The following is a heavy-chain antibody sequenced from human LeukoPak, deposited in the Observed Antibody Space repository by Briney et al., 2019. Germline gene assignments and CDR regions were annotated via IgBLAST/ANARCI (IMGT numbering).Heavy chain of an antibody. CDR2: IFYTGST. Sequence: PSETLSLTCSVSGGSISGYYWSWIRQSPGMGLEWIGYIFYTGSTTYNPSLSSRVSMSVDMSRSQLSLKLNSVTAADTAVYYCARVRGYTYVDDAFDIWGQGTMVAVSS. CDR3: ARVRGYTYVDDAFDI. V-gene: IGHV4-59*01. D-gene: IGHD5-18*01. J-gene: IGHJ3*02. CDR1: GGSISGYY.